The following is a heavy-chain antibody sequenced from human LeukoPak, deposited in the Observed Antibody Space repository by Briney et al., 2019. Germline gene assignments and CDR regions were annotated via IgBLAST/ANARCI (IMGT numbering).Heavy chain of an antibody. J-gene: IGHJ6*03. Sequence: ASVKVSCKASGGTFSSNTISWVRQAPGQGLEWMGGIIPIFGTANYAQKFQGRVTITADESTSTAYMELSSLRSEDTAVYYCARGDIVATYYYYMDVWGKGTTVTISS. CDR1: GGTFSSNT. CDR2: IIPIFGTA. CDR3: ARGDIVATYYYYMDV. D-gene: IGHD5-12*01. V-gene: IGHV1-69*13.